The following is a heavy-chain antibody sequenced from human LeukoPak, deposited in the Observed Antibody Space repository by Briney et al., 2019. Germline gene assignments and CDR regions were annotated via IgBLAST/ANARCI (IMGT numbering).Heavy chain of an antibody. Sequence: GGSLRLSCAASGFGFSNHGMNWVRQAPGKGLEWVAVVTYDGNHKNYADSVKGRFTISRDNSKNTLYLQMNSLRAEDTAVFYCARGSCSGGSCPYDFWGQGTLVTVSS. CDR1: GFGFSNHG. CDR2: VTYDGNHK. J-gene: IGHJ4*02. V-gene: IGHV3-33*05. D-gene: IGHD2-15*01. CDR3: ARGSCSGGSCPYDF.